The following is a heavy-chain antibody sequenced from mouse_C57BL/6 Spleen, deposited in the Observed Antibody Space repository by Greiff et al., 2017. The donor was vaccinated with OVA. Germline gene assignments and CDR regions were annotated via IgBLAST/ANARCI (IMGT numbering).Heavy chain of an antibody. J-gene: IGHJ2*01. CDR1: GYTFTSYW. CDR3: ARRLYWDYFDY. Sequence: QVQLKQPGAELVKPGASVKLSCKASGYTFTSYWMQWVKQRPGQGLEWIGEIDPSDSNTNYNQKFKGKATLTVDTSSSTAYMQHSSLTSEDSAVDYCARRLYWDYFDYWGQGTTLTVSS. CDR2: IDPSDSNT. D-gene: IGHD2-1*01. V-gene: IGHV1-50*01.